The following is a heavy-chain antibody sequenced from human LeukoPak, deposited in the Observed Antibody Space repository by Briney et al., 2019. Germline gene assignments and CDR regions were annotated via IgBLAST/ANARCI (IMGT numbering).Heavy chain of an antibody. CDR3: AKIGRATEAFDI. Sequence: GGSLRLSCAASGFTFSGHWMHWVRQAPGKGLVWVSRINSDGSSTTYADSVKGRFTTSRDNAKNTLYLQMNSLRAEDTAVYYCAKIGRATEAFDIWGQGTMVTVSS. J-gene: IGHJ3*02. V-gene: IGHV3-74*01. CDR2: INSDGSST. CDR1: GFTFSGHW. D-gene: IGHD5-12*01.